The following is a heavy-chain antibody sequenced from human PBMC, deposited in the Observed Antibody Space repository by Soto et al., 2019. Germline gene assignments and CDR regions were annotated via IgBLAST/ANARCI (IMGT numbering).Heavy chain of an antibody. V-gene: IGHV3-48*02. CDR3: ARDKHGGNPYYYYGMDV. D-gene: IGHD2-15*01. CDR2: ISSSSSTI. CDR1: GFTFSSYS. J-gene: IGHJ6*02. Sequence: GGSLRLSCAASGFTFSSYSMNWVRQAPGKGLEWVSYISSSSSTIYYADSVKGRFTISRDNAKNSLYLQMNSLRDEDTAVYYCARDKHGGNPYYYYGMDVWGQGTTVTVSS.